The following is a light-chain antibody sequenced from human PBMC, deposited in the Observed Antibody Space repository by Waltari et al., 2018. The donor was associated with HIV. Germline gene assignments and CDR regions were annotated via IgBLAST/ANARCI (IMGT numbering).Light chain of an antibody. Sequence: DIVMTQSPDSLAVSLGERATINCKSSRSILYSSNNRNYLAWYQQKPGQPPKLLIYWAIMRESGVPDRFSGSESGTDFTLTITRLQAEDVAVYYCQQYYSPPWTFGQGTKVEIK. CDR2: WAI. CDR3: QQYYSPPWT. CDR1: RSILYSSNNRNY. J-gene: IGKJ1*01. V-gene: IGKV4-1*01.